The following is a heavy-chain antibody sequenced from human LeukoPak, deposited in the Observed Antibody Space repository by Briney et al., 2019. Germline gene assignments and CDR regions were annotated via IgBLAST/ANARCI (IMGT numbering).Heavy chain of an antibody. CDR1: GFTLSSYG. V-gene: IGHV3-33*01. Sequence: GRSLRLSCAASGFTLSSYGMHWVRQAPGKGLEWVAVIWYDGSNKYYADSVKGRFTISRDNSKNTLYLQMNSLRADDTAVYYCARDPANYYDSSGYYTDEYYYYGMDVWGQGTTVTVSS. J-gene: IGHJ6*02. D-gene: IGHD3-22*01. CDR2: IWYDGSNK. CDR3: ARDPANYYDSSGYYTDEYYYYGMDV.